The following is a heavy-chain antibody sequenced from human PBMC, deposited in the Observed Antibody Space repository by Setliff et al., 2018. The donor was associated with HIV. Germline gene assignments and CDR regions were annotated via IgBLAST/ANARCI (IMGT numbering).Heavy chain of an antibody. D-gene: IGHD2-15*01. CDR1: DDPISSYY. Sequence: SETLSLTCYVTDDPISSYYWSWVRQPAGKGPEWIGRLYVSGDTNYNPSLKSRVTMSLDTSKKHFSLNLKSVTAADTAVYYCALTGHRLLRGYMDVWGKGTTVTVS. J-gene: IGHJ6*03. V-gene: IGHV4-4*07. CDR3: ALTGHRLLRGYMDV. CDR2: LYVSGDT.